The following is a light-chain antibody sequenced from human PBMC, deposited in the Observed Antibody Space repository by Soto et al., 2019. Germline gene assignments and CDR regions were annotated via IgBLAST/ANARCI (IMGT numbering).Light chain of an antibody. Sequence: EIVLTQSPGTLSLSPGERATLSCRASQSVSSSYLAWHQQKPGQAPRLLIYGASSRATGIPDRFSGSGSGTEFTLTISRLEPEDFAVYYCQQYCSSPPWYTFGQGTKLEIK. CDR2: GAS. V-gene: IGKV3-20*01. CDR1: QSVSSSY. CDR3: QQYCSSPPWYT. J-gene: IGKJ2*01.